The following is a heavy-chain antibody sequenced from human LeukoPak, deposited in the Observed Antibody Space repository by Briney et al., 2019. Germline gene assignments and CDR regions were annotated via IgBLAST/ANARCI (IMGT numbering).Heavy chain of an antibody. V-gene: IGHV4-59*01. CDR3: AREGYSGSDFDS. CDR2: IYHSGST. D-gene: IGHD2-21*01. Sequence: NASETLSLTCTVSGGSISTYYWSWIRQPPGKGLEWIGYIYHSGSTNYNPSLRSRVTMSVDTSKKQFSLKLRSVTAADTAVYYCAREGYSGSDFDSWGQGTLVTVSS. J-gene: IGHJ4*02. CDR1: GGSISTYY.